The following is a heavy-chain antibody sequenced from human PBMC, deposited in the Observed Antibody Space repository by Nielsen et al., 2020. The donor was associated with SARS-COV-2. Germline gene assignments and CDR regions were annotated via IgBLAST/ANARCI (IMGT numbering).Heavy chain of an antibody. CDR2: IGSGGTPI. Sequence: GESLKISCAASGFPFSDYFMSWIRQAPGKGLDWISYIGSGGTPIYYADSVKGRFTISRDNAKNSLYLQMNSLRAEDTALYHCARDNRLVAAGYYYGMDVWGQGTAVTVSS. J-gene: IGHJ6*02. CDR1: GFPFSDYF. CDR3: ARDNRLVAAGYYYGMDV. D-gene: IGHD6-13*01. V-gene: IGHV3-11*01.